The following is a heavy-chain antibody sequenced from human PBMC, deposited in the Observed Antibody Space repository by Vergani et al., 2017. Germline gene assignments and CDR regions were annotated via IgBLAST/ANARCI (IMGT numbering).Heavy chain of an antibody. CDR3: ASDTHSGQRADR. J-gene: IGHJ5*02. CDR1: FDSIRNLY. CDR2: IHYSENT. V-gene: IGHV4-59*11. Sequence: QVQLQESGPGLVKSSETLSLTCSVSFDSIRNLYCNWIRQPPGKGLEWIGSIHYSENTNYNPSLKTRVTLSVDTSKNQFSLTLTSVTAEDTAVYYCASDTHSGQRADRWGQGILVTVTS. D-gene: IGHD6-19*01.